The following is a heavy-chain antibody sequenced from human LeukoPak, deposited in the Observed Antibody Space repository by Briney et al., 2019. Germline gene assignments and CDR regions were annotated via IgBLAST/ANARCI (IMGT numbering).Heavy chain of an antibody. J-gene: IGHJ4*02. CDR3: ARGYVERLPPDH. V-gene: IGHV4-34*01. CDR1: GGSFSGYY. D-gene: IGHD1-1*01. Sequence: SETLSLTCAVYGGSFSGYYRSWIRQPPGKGLEWIGEISHSGTTSYNPSLKSRVTISIDTSKNQFSLKLSSVTAADTAVYYCARGYVERLPPDHWGQGTLVIVSS. CDR2: ISHSGTT.